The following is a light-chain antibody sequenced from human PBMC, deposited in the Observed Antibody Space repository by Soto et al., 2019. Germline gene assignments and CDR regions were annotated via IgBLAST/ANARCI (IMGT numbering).Light chain of an antibody. CDR3: LSKTSTISYV. CDR2: EVS. V-gene: IGLV2-14*01. Sequence: SVLTQPASVSGSPGPSIAISCTGTTSDVGGYNYVSWYQQHPGKVPKLLIHEVSNRPSGVSNRFSGSKSGNTASLTISGLQAEDEADYYCLSKTSTISYVFGTGTKVTVL. J-gene: IGLJ1*01. CDR1: TSDVGGYNY.